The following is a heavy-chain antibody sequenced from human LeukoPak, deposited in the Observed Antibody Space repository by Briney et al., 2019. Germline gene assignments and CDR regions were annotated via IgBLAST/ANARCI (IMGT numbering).Heavy chain of an antibody. Sequence: GASVKVSCKASGYTFTGYYMHWVRQAPGQGLEWMGWINPNSGGTNYAQKFQGRVTMTRDTSISTAYMEPSRLRSDDTAVYYCARDNGDYENWFDPWGQGTLVTVSS. D-gene: IGHD4-17*01. CDR1: GYTFTGYY. V-gene: IGHV1-2*02. J-gene: IGHJ5*02. CDR2: INPNSGGT. CDR3: ARDNGDYENWFDP.